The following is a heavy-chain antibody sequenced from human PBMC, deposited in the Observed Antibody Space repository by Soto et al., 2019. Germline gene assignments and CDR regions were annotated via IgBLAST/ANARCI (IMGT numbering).Heavy chain of an antibody. V-gene: IGHV4-4*02. D-gene: IGHD3-16*01. J-gene: IGHJ5*02. Sequence: VQLQESGPGLVKPSGTLSLTCTVSGGSISTTNWWSWVRQSPGKGLEWIGEIIHIGSTNYNPSLKSRVAISIDKSKSPFSRRLSSVTAADTAVYYCASGFDSDGLYDGGHPWGQGTLVSVSS. CDR1: GGSISTTNW. CDR2: IIHIGST. CDR3: ASGFDSDGLYDGGHP.